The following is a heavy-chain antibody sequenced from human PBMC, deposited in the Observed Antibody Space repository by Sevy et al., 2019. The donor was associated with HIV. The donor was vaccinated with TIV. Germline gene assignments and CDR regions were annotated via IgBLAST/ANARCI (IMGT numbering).Heavy chain of an antibody. Sequence: GGSLRLSCAASGFTFSSYSMNWVRQAPGKGLEWVSYISSSSSTIYYAVSVKGRFTISRDNAKNSLYLQMNSLRAEDTAVYYCARGRIAVAVLWGQGTLVTVSS. CDR3: ARGRIAVAVL. J-gene: IGHJ4*02. D-gene: IGHD6-19*01. V-gene: IGHV3-48*01. CDR2: ISSSSSTI. CDR1: GFTFSSYS.